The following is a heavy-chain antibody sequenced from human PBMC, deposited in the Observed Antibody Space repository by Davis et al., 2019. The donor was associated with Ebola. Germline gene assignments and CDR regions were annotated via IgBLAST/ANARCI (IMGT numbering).Heavy chain of an antibody. D-gene: IGHD6-19*01. J-gene: IGHJ4*02. CDR2: IRNKANSYTT. CDR1: GFTFSEHY. Sequence: GESLKISCAASGFTFSEHYMDWVRQAPAQGLEWVGRIRNKANSYTTEYAASVKGRFTISRDESKNSLYLQMNSLKTEDTAVYYCAREGEGEYSSGWYYFDYWGQGTLVTVSS. CDR3: AREGEGEYSSGWYYFDY. V-gene: IGHV3-72*01.